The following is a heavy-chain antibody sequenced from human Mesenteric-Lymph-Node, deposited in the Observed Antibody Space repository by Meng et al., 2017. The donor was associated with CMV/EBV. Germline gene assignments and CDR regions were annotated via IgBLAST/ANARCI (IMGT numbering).Heavy chain of an antibody. CDR2: IYYSGST. V-gene: IGHV4-31*03. J-gene: IGHJ5*02. Sequence: CPVSGASSSSGTYYWSWIRQHPGKGLEWIGYIYYSGSTYYNPSLKSRVTISVDTSKNQFSLKLSSVTAADTAVYYCARDLDRNWFDPWSQGTLVTVSS. CDR1: GASSSSGTYY. CDR3: ARDLDRNWFDP.